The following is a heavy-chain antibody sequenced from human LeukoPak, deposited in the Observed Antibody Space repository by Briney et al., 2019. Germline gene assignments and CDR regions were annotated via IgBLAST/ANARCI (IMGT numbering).Heavy chain of an antibody. CDR2: ISYDGSNK. CDR1: GFTFSSYG. J-gene: IGHJ1*01. V-gene: IGHV3-30*03. CDR3: ARDYDYGDYLGFQH. Sequence: GRSLRLSCAASGFTFSSYGMHWVRQAPGKGLEWVAVISYDGSNKYYADSVKGRFTISRDNSKNTLYLQMNSLRAEDTAVYYCARDYDYGDYLGFQHWGQGTLVTVSS. D-gene: IGHD4-17*01.